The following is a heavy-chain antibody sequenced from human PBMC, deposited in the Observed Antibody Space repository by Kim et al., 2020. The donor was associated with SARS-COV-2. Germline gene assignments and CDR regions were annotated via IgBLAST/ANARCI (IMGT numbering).Heavy chain of an antibody. J-gene: IGHJ3*02. CDR1: GGSISSYY. CDR2: IYYSGST. Sequence: SETLSLTCTVSGGSISSYYWSWIRQPPGKGLEWIGYIYYSGSTNYNPSLKSRVTISVDTSKNQFSLKLSSVTAADTAVYYCARHDSYYYDSSGKGAFDIWGQGTMVTVSS. D-gene: IGHD3-22*01. V-gene: IGHV4-59*08. CDR3: ARHDSYYYDSSGKGAFDI.